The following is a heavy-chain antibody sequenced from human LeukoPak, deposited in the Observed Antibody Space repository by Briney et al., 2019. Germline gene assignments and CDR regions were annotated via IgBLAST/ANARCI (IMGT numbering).Heavy chain of an antibody. V-gene: IGHV4-34*01. CDR2: INHSGST. D-gene: IGHD4-17*01. CDR1: GGSFSGYY. Sequence: SETLSLTCAVYGGSFSGYYWSWIRQPPGKGLEWIGEINHSGSTNYNPSLKGRVTISVDTSKNQFSLKLSSVTAADTAVYYCARAAVTTGKSDYWGQGTLVTVSS. CDR3: ARAAVTTGKSDY. J-gene: IGHJ4*02.